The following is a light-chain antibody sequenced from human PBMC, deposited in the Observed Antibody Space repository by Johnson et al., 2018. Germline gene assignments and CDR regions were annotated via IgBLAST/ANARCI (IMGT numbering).Light chain of an antibody. Sequence: QSVLTQPPSVSAAPGQKVTISCSGSSSNIGNNYVSWYQQLPGTAPKLLIYENNKRPSGIPERFSGSKYGTSATLGITGLQTGDEADYYCGTWDSSLSAGNVFGTGTKVTVL. J-gene: IGLJ1*01. V-gene: IGLV1-51*02. CDR2: ENN. CDR3: GTWDSSLSAGNV. CDR1: SSNIGNNY.